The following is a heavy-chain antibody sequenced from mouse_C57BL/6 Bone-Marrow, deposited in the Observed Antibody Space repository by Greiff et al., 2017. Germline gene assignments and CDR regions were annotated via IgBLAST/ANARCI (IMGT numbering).Heavy chain of an antibody. D-gene: IGHD1-1*01. CDR1: GFSFTSYA. J-gene: IGHJ4*01. CDR2: IWTGGGT. V-gene: IGHV2-9-1*01. CDR3: AITVVGAMDY. Sequence: VQGVESGPGLVAPSQSLSITCTVSGFSFTSYAISWVRQPPGKGLEWLGVIWTGGGTNYNSALKSRLSISKDNSKSHFFFNMHRLHTSTTARYYFAITVVGAMDYYGQGTSLPFSS.